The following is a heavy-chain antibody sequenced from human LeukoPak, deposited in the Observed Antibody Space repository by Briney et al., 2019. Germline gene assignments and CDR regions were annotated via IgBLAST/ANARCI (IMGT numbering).Heavy chain of an antibody. D-gene: IGHD3-22*01. J-gene: IGHJ2*01. Sequence: SQTLSLTCAVSGGSISSGGYSWSWIRQPPGKGLEWIGYIYHSGSTYYNPSLKSRVTISVDWSKNQLSLKLSSVTAADTAVYYCARVRYYDSSGYPRTDWYFDLWGRGTLVTVSS. CDR2: IYHSGST. V-gene: IGHV4-30-2*01. CDR3: ARVRYYDSSGYPRTDWYFDL. CDR1: GGSISSGGYS.